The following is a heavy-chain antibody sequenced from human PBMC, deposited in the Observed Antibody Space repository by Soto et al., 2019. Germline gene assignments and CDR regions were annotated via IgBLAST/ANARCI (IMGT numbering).Heavy chain of an antibody. D-gene: IGHD1-26*01. J-gene: IGHJ4*02. V-gene: IGHV4-59*01. CDR1: GGSISSYY. CDR3: AGDSGSYSFDY. CDR2: IYYSGST. Sequence: QVQLQESGPGLVKPSETLSLTCTVSGGSISSYYWSWIRQPPGKGLEWIGYIYYSGSTNYNPSLKSRVTISVDTSKNQFSLKLSSVTAADTAVYYCAGDSGSYSFDYWGQGTLVTVSS.